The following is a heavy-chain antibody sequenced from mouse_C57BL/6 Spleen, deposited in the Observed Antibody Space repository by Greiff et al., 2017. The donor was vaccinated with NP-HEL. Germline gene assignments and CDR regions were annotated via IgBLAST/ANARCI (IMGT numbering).Heavy chain of an antibody. V-gene: IGHV5-16*01. CDR3: ARGNLRGYFDV. CDR1: GFTFSDYY. Sequence: EVQLVESEGGLVQPGRSMKLSCTASGFTFSDYYMAWVRQVPEKGLEWVANINYDGSSTYYLDSLKSRFIISRDNAKNILYLQMSSLKSEDTATYYCARGNLRGYFDVWGTGTTVTVSS. CDR2: INYDGSST. J-gene: IGHJ1*03. D-gene: IGHD1-1*01.